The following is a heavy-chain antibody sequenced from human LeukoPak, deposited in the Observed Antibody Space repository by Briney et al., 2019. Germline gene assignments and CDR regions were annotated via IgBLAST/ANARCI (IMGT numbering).Heavy chain of an antibody. Sequence: GASVKVSCKASGYTFTGYYMHWVRQAPGQGLEWMGWINPNSGGTNYAQKFQGRVTMTRDTSISTAYMELSRLGSDDTAVYYCARVVGLDTAMDYFDYWGQGTLVTVSS. J-gene: IGHJ4*02. V-gene: IGHV1-2*02. CDR1: GYTFTGYY. D-gene: IGHD5-18*01. CDR3: ARVVGLDTAMDYFDY. CDR2: INPNSGGT.